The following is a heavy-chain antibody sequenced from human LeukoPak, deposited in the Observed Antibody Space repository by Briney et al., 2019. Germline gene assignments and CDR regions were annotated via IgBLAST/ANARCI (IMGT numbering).Heavy chain of an antibody. CDR3: ARGYSSGGYNWFDP. CDR2: INHSGST. Sequence: SETLSLTCAVYGGSFSGYYWSWIRQPPGKGLEWIGEINHSGSTNYNPSLKSRVTISVDTSKNQFSLKLSSVTAADTAVYYCARGYSSGGYNWFDPWGQGTLVTVS. CDR1: GGSFSGYY. D-gene: IGHD6-19*01. V-gene: IGHV4-34*01. J-gene: IGHJ5*02.